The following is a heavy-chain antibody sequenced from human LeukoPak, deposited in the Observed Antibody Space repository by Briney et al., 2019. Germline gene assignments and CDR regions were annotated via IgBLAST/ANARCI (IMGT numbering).Heavy chain of an antibody. V-gene: IGHV1-69*04. CDR3: ARDEGPSGVVVPAATYYFDY. J-gene: IGHJ4*02. CDR1: GGTFSSYA. Sequence: ASVKVSCKASGGTFSSYAISWVRQAPGQGLEWMGRIIPILGIANYAQKFQGRVTITADKSTSTAYMELSSLRSEDTAVYYCARDEGPSGVVVPAATYYFDYWGQGTLVTVSS. CDR2: IIPILGIA. D-gene: IGHD2-2*01.